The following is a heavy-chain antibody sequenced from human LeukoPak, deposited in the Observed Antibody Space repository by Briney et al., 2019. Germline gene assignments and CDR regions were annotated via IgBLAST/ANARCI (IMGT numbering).Heavy chain of an antibody. CDR3: ARDEWELSPFDY. CDR2: ISAYNGNT. J-gene: IGHJ4*02. Sequence: ASVKVSCKASGYTFTSYGIIWVRQAPGQGLEWMGWISAYNGNTNYAQKLQGRVTMTTDTSTSTAYMELRSLRSDDTAVYYCARDEWELSPFDYWGQGTLVTVSS. CDR1: GYTFTSYG. V-gene: IGHV1-18*01. D-gene: IGHD1-26*01.